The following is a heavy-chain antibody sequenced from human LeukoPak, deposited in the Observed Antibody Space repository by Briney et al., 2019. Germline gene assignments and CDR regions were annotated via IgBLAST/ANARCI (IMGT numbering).Heavy chain of an antibody. J-gene: IGHJ4*02. V-gene: IGHV1-69*13. D-gene: IGHD4-23*01. Sequence: SVKVSCKASGGTFSSYAINWVRQAPGQGLEWMGGIIPIFGTANYAQKFQGRVTITADESTSTAYMELSSLRSEDTAMYYCARGWLAETMVVTPYNYWGQGTLVTVSS. CDR1: GGTFSSYA. CDR3: ARGWLAETMVVTPYNY. CDR2: IIPIFGTA.